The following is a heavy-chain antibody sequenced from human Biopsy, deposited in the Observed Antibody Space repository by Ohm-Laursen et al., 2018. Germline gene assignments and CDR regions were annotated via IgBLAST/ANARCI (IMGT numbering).Heavy chain of an antibody. J-gene: IGHJ4*01. Sequence: SLRLSCTASGFIFDNYGMHWVRQAPGKGLEWVSGINWNSGDIVYADSVKGRFTISRDNTKNSLSLQMNSLRAEDTALYYCARDRSGLTLTTLDFWGHGTLVTVSS. CDR1: GFIFDNYG. CDR3: ARDRSGLTLTTLDF. D-gene: IGHD6-25*01. V-gene: IGHV3-9*01. CDR2: INWNSGDI.